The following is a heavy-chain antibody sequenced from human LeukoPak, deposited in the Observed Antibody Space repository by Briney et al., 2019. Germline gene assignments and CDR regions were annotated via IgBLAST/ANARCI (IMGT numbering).Heavy chain of an antibody. CDR1: GFTFSSYS. CDR2: INPDGSRT. Sequence: QSGGSLRLSCAASGFTFSSYSMNWVRQAPGKGLVWVSRINPDGSRTDYADSVAGRFTISRENAKNSLYLQMNSLRAGDTAVYYCARDSLSGFNAFDIWGQGTMVTVSS. V-gene: IGHV3-74*01. CDR3: ARDSLSGFNAFDI. J-gene: IGHJ3*02. D-gene: IGHD3-10*01.